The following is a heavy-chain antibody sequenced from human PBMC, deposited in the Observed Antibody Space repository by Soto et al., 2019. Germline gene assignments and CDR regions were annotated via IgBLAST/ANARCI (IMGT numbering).Heavy chain of an antibody. Sequence: EVQLVESAGGLVKPGGSRRLSCVASGFSFNEAWMNWVRQAPGQGLEWVGRIKTSAGGGATNYAAPVQGRFTISRDDSKNTLYLHMNSLRTEDTAIYYCTTGSVEGIWGQGTTVIVSS. J-gene: IGHJ6*02. V-gene: IGHV3-15*07. CDR1: GFSFNEAW. CDR3: TTGSVEGI. CDR2: IKTSAGGGAT. D-gene: IGHD2-15*01.